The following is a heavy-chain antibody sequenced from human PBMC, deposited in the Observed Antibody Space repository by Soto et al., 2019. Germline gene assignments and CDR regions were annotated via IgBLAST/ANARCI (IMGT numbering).Heavy chain of an antibody. D-gene: IGHD6-6*01. CDR2: ISGSDDST. J-gene: IGHJ4*02. V-gene: IGHV3-23*01. Sequence: EVPLLESGGGLVQPGESLRLSCAASGFTFSSYAMSWVRQAPGKGLEWVSVISGSDDSTYYADSVKGRSTISRDNSKNTLYLQMNSLRAEDTAVYYCAKRSSSSTFDYWGQGTLVTVSS. CDR3: AKRSSSSTFDY. CDR1: GFTFSSYA.